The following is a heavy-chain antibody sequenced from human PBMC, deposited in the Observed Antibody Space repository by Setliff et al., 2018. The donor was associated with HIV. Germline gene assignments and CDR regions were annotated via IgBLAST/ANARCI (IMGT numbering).Heavy chain of an antibody. CDR3: ARVVGVAPYYYMDV. V-gene: IGHV3-33*01. D-gene: IGHD2-15*01. J-gene: IGHJ6*03. CDR2: IWYDGSSK. CDR1: GFTFKTDA. Sequence: GGSLRLSCAASGFTFKTDAMHWVRQAPGKGLEWVAFIWYDGSSKYYADSVKGRFTISRDTSKDTLYLQMNSLRAEDTAVYYCARVVGVAPYYYMDVWGKGTTVTVSS.